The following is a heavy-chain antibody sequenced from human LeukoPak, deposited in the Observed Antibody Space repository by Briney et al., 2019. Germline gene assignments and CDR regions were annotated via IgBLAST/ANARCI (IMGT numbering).Heavy chain of an antibody. CDR1: GFSFRSYV. CDR3: ARHDRSMRLFDY. Sequence: GGSLRVSCAASGFSFRSYVMSWVRQAPGKGLEWVSAISDNGDTTYYADSVEGRFTISRDNSKNTVFLQMNSLRAEDTAVYYCARHDRSMRLFDYWGQGTLVTVSS. V-gene: IGHV3-23*01. D-gene: IGHD1-1*01. CDR2: ISDNGDTT. J-gene: IGHJ4*02.